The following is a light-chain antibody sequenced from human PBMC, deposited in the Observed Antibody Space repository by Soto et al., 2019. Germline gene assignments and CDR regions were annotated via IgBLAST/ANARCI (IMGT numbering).Light chain of an antibody. Sequence: DIQMTQSPSSLSASVGDRVTITCRASQSISNYLAWYQQIPGKVPNLLISAASTLQSGVPSRFSGSGAGTDFPLTISSLQAEDVATYYCQKYTNVPAFGEGTKVEIK. CDR1: QSISNY. CDR2: AAS. J-gene: IGKJ4*01. CDR3: QKYTNVPA. V-gene: IGKV1-27*01.